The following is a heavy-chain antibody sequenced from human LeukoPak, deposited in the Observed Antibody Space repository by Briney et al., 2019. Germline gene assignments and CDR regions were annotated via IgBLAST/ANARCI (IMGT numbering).Heavy chain of an antibody. CDR1: GYTFTNYG. CDR2: INAYNGKT. V-gene: IGHV1-18*01. CDR3: LRVPELPEY. D-gene: IGHD3-10*01. Sequence: ASVKVSCKASGYTFTNYGINWVRQAPGQGLEWMGWINAYNGKTNYSQKSQDRVTMTTDTSTSTAYMELRSLRYDDTAVYYCLRVPELPEYWGQGTLVTVSS. J-gene: IGHJ4*02.